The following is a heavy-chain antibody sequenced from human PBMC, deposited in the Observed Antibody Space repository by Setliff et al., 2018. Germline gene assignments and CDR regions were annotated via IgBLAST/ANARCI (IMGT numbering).Heavy chain of an antibody. J-gene: IGHJ5*02. D-gene: IGHD2-2*01. CDR2: IYDSGRS. V-gene: IGHV4-39*01. CDR1: GGSVSNSGFF. CDR3: GWGSSRGEGWGNWFDP. Sequence: SETLSLTCTVSGGSVSNSGFFWGWLRQAPGKGLGCIGNIYDSGRSNYNASLKSRLIITRATSKNQISLKVTSMTAADTAEYCCGWGSSRGEGWGNWFDPWGQGILVTVSS.